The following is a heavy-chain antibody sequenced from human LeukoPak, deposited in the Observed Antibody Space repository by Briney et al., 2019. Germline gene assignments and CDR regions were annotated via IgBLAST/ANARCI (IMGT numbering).Heavy chain of an antibody. Sequence: GGSLRLSCAASGFTFSDYYMSWIRQAPGKGLEWVSYISSSGSTIYYADSVKGRFTISRDNSKNTLYLQMNSLRAEDTAVYYCARVGGYCSGGSCYWLFDYWGQGILVTVSS. J-gene: IGHJ4*02. V-gene: IGHV3-11*04. CDR1: GFTFSDYY. CDR3: ARVGGYCSGGSCYWLFDY. D-gene: IGHD2-15*01. CDR2: ISSSGSTI.